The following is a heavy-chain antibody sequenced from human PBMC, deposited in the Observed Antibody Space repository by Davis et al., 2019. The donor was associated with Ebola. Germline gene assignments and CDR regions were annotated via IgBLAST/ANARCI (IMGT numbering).Heavy chain of an antibody. Sequence: MPSETLSLTCAVSGGSISSSNWWIWVRQPPGKGLEWIVEIYHSGSTNYNPSLKSRVTISVDKSKNQFSLKLSSVTAADTAVYYCARRPDDYIWGSYRYYYYGMDVWGQGTTVTVSS. CDR3: ARRPDDYIWGSYRYYYYGMDV. CDR2: IYHSGST. J-gene: IGHJ6*02. CDR1: GGSISSSNW. V-gene: IGHV4-4*02. D-gene: IGHD3-16*02.